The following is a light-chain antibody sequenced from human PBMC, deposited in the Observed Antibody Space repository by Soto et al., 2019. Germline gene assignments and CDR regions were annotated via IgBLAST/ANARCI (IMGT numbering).Light chain of an antibody. CDR1: QSVSSN. J-gene: IGKJ1*01. CDR3: QQYDNWTWT. CDR2: GAS. Sequence: EIVMTQSPATLSVSPGERATLSCRASQSVSSNLAWYQQKPGQAPRLLIYGASTRATGIPARFSGSGSGTEFTLTNNSLQSEVFAVYYCQQYDNWTWTFGQGTKVDTK. V-gene: IGKV3-15*01.